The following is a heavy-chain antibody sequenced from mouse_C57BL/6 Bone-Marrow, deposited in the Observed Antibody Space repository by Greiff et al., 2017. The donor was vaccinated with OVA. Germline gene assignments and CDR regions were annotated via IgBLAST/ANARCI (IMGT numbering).Heavy chain of an antibody. D-gene: IGHD2-9*01. V-gene: IGHV1-72*01. CDR2: IDPNSGGT. Sequence: QVQLKQPGAELVKPGASVKLSCKASGYTFTSYWMHWVKQRPGRGLEWIGRIDPNSGGTKYNEKFKSKATLTVDKPSSTAYMQLSSLTSEDSAVYYCARRTYYGYDNFDYWGQGTTLTVSS. CDR3: ARRTYYGYDNFDY. CDR1: GYTFTSYW. J-gene: IGHJ2*01.